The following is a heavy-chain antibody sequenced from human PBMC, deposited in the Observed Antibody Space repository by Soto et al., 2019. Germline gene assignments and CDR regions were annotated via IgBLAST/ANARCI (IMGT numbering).Heavy chain of an antibody. Sequence: GGSLRLSCEASGFTFSSYAMHWVRQAPGKGLEWVAVISYDGSNKYYADSGKGRLTISRYNSKNTLYLQMNSLRAEDKAVYYRARDGEGKDDSSGYYYFDYGGQGTLVTVSS. CDR2: ISYDGSNK. V-gene: IGHV3-30-3*01. D-gene: IGHD3-22*01. J-gene: IGHJ4*02. CDR1: GFTFSSYA. CDR3: ARDGEGKDDSSGYYYFDY.